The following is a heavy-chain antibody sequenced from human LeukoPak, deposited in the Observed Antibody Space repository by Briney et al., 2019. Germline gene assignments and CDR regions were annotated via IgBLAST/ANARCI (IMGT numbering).Heavy chain of an antibody. CDR2: IKQDGSEK. CDR3: ARDRGDGYNSNYFDY. Sequence: PGGSLRLSCAASGFTFSSYWMSWVRQAPGKGLEWVANIKQDGSEKYYVDSVKGRFTISRDNAKNSLYLQMNSLRAEDTAVYYCARDRGDGYNSNYFDYWGQGTLVTVSS. CDR1: GFTFSSYW. D-gene: IGHD5-24*01. V-gene: IGHV3-7*03. J-gene: IGHJ4*02.